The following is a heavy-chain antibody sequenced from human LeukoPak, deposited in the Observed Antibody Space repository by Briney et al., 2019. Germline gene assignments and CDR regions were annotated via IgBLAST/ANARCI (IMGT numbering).Heavy chain of an antibody. CDR1: GFTFSSYG. CDR3: AREGNSGYDWNY. Sequence: PGGSLRLSCAASGFTFSSYGMHWVSQCPGKGLEWVAVIWYDGSNKHYADSVKGRFTISRDNSKNTLYLQMNSLRAEDTAVYYCAREGNSGYDWNYWGQGTLVTVSS. J-gene: IGHJ4*02. CDR2: IWYDGSNK. V-gene: IGHV3-33*01. D-gene: IGHD5-12*01.